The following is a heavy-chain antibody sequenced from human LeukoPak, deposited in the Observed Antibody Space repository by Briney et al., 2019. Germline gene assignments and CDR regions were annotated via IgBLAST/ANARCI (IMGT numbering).Heavy chain of an antibody. J-gene: IGHJ3*02. Sequence: SETLSLTCTVSGGSISSYYWSWLRQPPGKGLEWIGYIYYSGSTNYNPSLKSRVTISVDTSKNQFSLKLSSVTAADTAVYYCARDGMVRGVIGAFDIWGQGTMVTVSS. CDR1: GGSISSYY. D-gene: IGHD3-10*01. CDR2: IYYSGST. V-gene: IGHV4-59*01. CDR3: ARDGMVRGVIGAFDI.